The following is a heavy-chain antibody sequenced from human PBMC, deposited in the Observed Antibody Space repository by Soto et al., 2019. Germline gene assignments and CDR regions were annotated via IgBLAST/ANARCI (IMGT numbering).Heavy chain of an antibody. CDR2: ISYDGSNK. D-gene: IGHD3-10*01. CDR1: GFTFSSYA. V-gene: IGHV3-30-3*01. CDR3: ARDMGY. Sequence: GGSLRLSCAASGFTFSSYAMHWVRQAPGKGLEWVAVISYDGSNKYYADSVKGRFTISRDNSKNTLYLQMNSLRAEDTAVYYCARDMGYWGQGTLVPVSS. J-gene: IGHJ4*02.